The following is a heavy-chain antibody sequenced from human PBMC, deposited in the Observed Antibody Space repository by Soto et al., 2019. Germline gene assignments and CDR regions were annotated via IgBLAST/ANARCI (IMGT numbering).Heavy chain of an antibody. D-gene: IGHD5-18*01. J-gene: IGHJ6*02. CDR3: AGGGYSYGYATPYYYYGMDV. Sequence: PAVKVTCKAAGGTFSSYPISWFQKSAGQCLYFMWGIIPIFGTANYAQKFQGRVTITADESTSTAYMELSSLRSEDTAVYYCAGGGYSYGYATPYYYYGMDVWGQGTTVTVSS. CDR2: IIPIFGTA. V-gene: IGHV1-69*13. CDR1: GGTFSSYP.